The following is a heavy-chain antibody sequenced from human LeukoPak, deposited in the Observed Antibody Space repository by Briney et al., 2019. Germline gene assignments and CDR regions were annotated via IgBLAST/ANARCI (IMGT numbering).Heavy chain of an antibody. J-gene: IGHJ4*02. CDR2: IYRGGST. CDR3: ARTTKEFDILTGYYFDY. V-gene: IGHV3-53*01. CDR1: GFTVSSNY. Sequence: GGSLRLSCAASGFTVSSNYMSWVRQAPGKGLEWVSVIYRGGSTYYADSVEGRFTISRDNSKNTLSLQMNSLRAVDTAVYYCARTTKEFDILTGYYFDYWGQGTLVTVSS. D-gene: IGHD3-9*01.